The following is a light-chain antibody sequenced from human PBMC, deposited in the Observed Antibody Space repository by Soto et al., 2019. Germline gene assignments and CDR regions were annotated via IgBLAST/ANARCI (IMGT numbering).Light chain of an antibody. V-gene: IGLV2-14*01. CDR1: SSDVGGYNY. J-gene: IGLJ1*01. CDR2: DVS. CDR3: SSYTSSSKGV. Sequence: QSVLTKPASLSGSPGRSITISCTGPSSDVGGYNYVSWYQQHPGKAPKLMIYDVSNRHSGVSNRFSGSKSGNTASLTISGLQAEDEADYYCSSYTSSSKGVFGTGTKVTVL.